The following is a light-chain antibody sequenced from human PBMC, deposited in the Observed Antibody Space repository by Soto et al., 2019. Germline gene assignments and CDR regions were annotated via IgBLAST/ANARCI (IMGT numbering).Light chain of an antibody. J-gene: IGLJ1*01. V-gene: IGLV2-14*03. CDR3: TSYTSSSTYV. CDR1: SSDVGSYNY. Sequence: QSVLTQPASVSGSPGQSITIFCTGTSSDVGSYNYVSWYQQHPGRAPKLMIYDVSSRPSGVSNRFSGSKSGNTASLTISGLQAEDEADYFRTSYTSSSTYVFGTGTKVT. CDR2: DVS.